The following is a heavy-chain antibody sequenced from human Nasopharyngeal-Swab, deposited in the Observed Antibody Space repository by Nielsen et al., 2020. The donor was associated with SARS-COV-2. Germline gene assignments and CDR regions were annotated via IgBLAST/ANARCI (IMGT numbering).Heavy chain of an antibody. V-gene: IGHV1-69*13. CDR1: GGTFSSYA. D-gene: IGHD5-12*01. J-gene: IGHJ6*02. Sequence: SVKVSCKASGGTFSSYAIGWVRQAPGQGLEWMGGIIPIFGTANYAQKFQGRVTITADESTSTAYMELSSLRSEDTAVYYCARGGGVDEYRYYYYGMDVWGQGTTVTVSS. CDR2: IIPIFGTA. CDR3: ARGGGVDEYRYYYYGMDV.